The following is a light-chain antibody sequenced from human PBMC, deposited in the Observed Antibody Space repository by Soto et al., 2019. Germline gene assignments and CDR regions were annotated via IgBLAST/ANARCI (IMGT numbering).Light chain of an antibody. CDR3: QQYGNAPWT. J-gene: IGKJ1*01. CDR1: QKLXTLY. CDR2: SAS. Sequence: MALTQCPGSLCLSPGESGTLSCRASQKLXTLYLAWVKQKSGQAPRLLXDSASRMATGIPDRLTGSGSGTDFTLTISRLDPEDFAVYYCQQYGNAPWTFGQGTKVDIK. V-gene: IGKV3-20*01.